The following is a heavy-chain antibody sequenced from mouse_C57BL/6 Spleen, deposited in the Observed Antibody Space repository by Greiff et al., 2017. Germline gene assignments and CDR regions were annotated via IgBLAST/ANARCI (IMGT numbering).Heavy chain of an antibody. CDR2: ISSGSSTI. CDR3: AREDYDGGAY. D-gene: IGHD2-4*01. J-gene: IGHJ2*01. Sequence: EVHLVESGGGLVKPGGSLKLSCAASGFTFSDYGMHWVRQAPEKGLEWVAYISSGSSTIYYADTVKGRFTISRDNAKNTLFLQMTSLRSEDTAMYYCAREDYDGGAYWGQGTTLTVSS. CDR1: GFTFSDYG. V-gene: IGHV5-17*01.